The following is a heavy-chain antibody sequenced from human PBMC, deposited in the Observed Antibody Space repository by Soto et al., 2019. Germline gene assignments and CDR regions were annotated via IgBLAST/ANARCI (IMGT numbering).Heavy chain of an antibody. CDR2: IYYDGST. CDR1: GGSISTYY. V-gene: IGHV4-59*01. Sequence: HVQLQESGPGLVKPSETLSLTCTVSGGSISTYYWSWIRQPPGKGLEWIGYIYYDGSTSYNPSLRSRVTISVDTSWHQGSLILSSVTSADTAVYYCARDQLSSGLYVWFDPWGQGTLVTVSS. J-gene: IGHJ5*02. CDR3: ARDQLSSGLYVWFDP. D-gene: IGHD6-25*01.